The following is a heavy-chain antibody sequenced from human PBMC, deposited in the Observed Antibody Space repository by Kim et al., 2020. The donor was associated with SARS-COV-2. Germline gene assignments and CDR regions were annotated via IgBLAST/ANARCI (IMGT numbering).Heavy chain of an antibody. CDR3: ALGGGYCSGGSCTDDY. CDR1: GFTFSSYG. J-gene: IGHJ4*01. V-gene: IGHV3-30*03. CDR2: ISYDGSNK. Sequence: GGSLRLSCAASGFTFSSYGIHWVRQAPGKGLEWVAVISYDGSNKYYADSVKGRFTISRDNSKNTLYLQMNSLRAEDTAVYYCALGGGYCSGGSCTDDYWG. D-gene: IGHD2-15*01.